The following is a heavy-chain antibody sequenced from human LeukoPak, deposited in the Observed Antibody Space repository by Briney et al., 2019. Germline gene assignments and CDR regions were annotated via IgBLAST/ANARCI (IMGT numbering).Heavy chain of an antibody. J-gene: IGHJ4*02. D-gene: IGHD6-19*01. CDR2: IYSTGGK. CDR1: EFTVSTNY. Sequence: PGGSLRLSCAASEFTVSTNYMTWVRQAPGKGLEWVSIIYSTGGKYYADSVKGRFTISRDNSKHTLYLQMNSLRGDDTAVYYCARGSDGWFAFDYWGQGSLVTVSS. V-gene: IGHV3-66*01. CDR3: ARGSDGWFAFDY.